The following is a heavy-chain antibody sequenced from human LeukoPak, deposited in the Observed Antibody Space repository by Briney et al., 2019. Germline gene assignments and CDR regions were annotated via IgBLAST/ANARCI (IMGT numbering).Heavy chain of an antibody. Sequence: PGGSLRLSCAASGFTFSSYEMNWVRQAPGKGLEWVSYISSSGSTIYYADSVKGRFTISRDNAKNSLYLQMNSLRAEDTAVYCCASLPVWFLFDYWGQGTLVTVSS. V-gene: IGHV3-48*03. CDR2: ISSSGSTI. D-gene: IGHD3-10*01. J-gene: IGHJ4*02. CDR1: GFTFSSYE. CDR3: ASLPVWFLFDY.